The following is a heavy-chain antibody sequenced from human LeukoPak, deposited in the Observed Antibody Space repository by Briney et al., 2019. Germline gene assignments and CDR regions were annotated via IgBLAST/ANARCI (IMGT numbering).Heavy chain of an antibody. CDR2: ISYDGSNI. CDR1: GFTFSSYG. Sequence: GGSLRLSCAASGFTFSSYGMHWVRQAPGKGLEWVAIISYDGSNIYYADSVKGRFTVSRDNAKNTVHLQMNSLRAEDTAVYYCVRGGDYGTFHHWGQGTLVTVSS. J-gene: IGHJ4*02. D-gene: IGHD4/OR15-4a*01. CDR3: VRGGDYGTFHH. V-gene: IGHV3-30*03.